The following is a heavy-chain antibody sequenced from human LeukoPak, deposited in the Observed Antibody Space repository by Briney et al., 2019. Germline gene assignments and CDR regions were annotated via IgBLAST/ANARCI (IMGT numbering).Heavy chain of an antibody. CDR1: GFTFSSNG. Sequence: GGSLRLSCAASGFTFSSNGMHWVRQAPGKGLEWVALIWYDGSNKFYADSVKGRFTISRDNSKNTLYLQMNSLRAEDTAVYHCASTGRGYYDSIDYWGQGTLVTVSS. CDR2: IWYDGSNK. J-gene: IGHJ4*02. V-gene: IGHV3-33*01. CDR3: ASTGRGYYDSIDY. D-gene: IGHD3-22*01.